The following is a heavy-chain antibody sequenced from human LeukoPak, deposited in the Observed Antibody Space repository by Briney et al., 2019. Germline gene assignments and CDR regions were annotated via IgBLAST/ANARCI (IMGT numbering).Heavy chain of an antibody. CDR1: GFTFSSYA. CDR3: AKDVVVVPAAMGAFDI. D-gene: IGHD2-2*01. CDR2: ISGSGGST. Sequence: GGSLRLSCAASGFTFSSYAMSWVHQAPGKGLEWVSAISGSGGSTYYADSVKGRFTISRDNSRNTLYLQMNSLRAEDTAVYYCAKDVVVVPAAMGAFDIWGQGTMVTVSS. J-gene: IGHJ3*02. V-gene: IGHV3-23*01.